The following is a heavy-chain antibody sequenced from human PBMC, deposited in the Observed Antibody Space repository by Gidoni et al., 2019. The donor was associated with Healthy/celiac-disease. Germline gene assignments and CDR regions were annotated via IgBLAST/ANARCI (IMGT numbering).Heavy chain of an antibody. Sequence: QVQLQRWGAGLLKPADTLSLTFALYGWSFSAYYWSWTRQPPGKGLGWIREINHSGSTNYKPYVKRGVNILVDTSKNELSLKLSYVTGAETDVYYCERFRSGYSCLNAFDIWGQGTMVTVSS. J-gene: IGHJ3*02. CDR2: INHSGST. CDR1: GWSFSAYY. V-gene: IGHV4-34*01. CDR3: ERFRSGYSCLNAFDI. D-gene: IGHD5-18*01.